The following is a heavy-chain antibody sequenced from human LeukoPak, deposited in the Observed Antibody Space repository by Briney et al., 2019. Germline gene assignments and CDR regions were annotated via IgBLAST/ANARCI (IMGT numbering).Heavy chain of an antibody. J-gene: IGHJ4*02. D-gene: IGHD6-19*01. CDR1: GFTFSSYV. CDR3: AKLRAEAVAGPL. Sequence: GGSLRLSCAASGFTFSSYVMNWVRQAPGKGLEWVSGVSGSGPTTYYADSVQGRFTISRDNSKNTLYLKINSLRAEDTAVYYCAKLRAEAVAGPLWGQGTLVIVSS. V-gene: IGHV3-23*01. CDR2: VSGSGPTT.